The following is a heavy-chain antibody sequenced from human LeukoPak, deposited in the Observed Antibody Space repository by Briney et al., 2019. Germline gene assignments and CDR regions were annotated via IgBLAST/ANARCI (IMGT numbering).Heavy chain of an antibody. CDR2: TKSEGRAE. D-gene: IGHD5-24*01. V-gene: IGHV3-7*01. CDR3: ARDDGLNTNFDS. Sequence: GGSLRLSCAASGFTFRNYWVGWVRQSPGRGLEWVANTKSEGRAEYYADSVRGVFTTSRDNADNLLYPQMKRLRAEATAVSYSARDDGLNTNFDSWGPGKLVTASS. J-gene: IGHJ4*02. CDR1: GFTFRNYW.